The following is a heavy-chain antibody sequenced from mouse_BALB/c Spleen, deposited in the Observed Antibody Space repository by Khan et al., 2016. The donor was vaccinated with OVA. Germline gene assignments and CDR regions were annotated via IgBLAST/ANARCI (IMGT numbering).Heavy chain of an antibody. D-gene: IGHD6-2*01. Sequence: VQLKESGPGLVAPSQSLSITCTVSGFSLTTYGVHWVRQPPGKGLEWLVVIWSDGITTYNSALKSRLSISKDNSKSQVFFKMNSSQTDDTAMYXCARGGVCAMDYWGQGTSVTVSS. CDR1: GFSLTTYG. CDR3: ARGGVCAMDY. V-gene: IGHV2-6*02. CDR2: IWSDGIT. J-gene: IGHJ4*01.